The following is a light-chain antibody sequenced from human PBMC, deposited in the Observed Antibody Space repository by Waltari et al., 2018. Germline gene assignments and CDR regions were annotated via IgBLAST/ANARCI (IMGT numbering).Light chain of an antibody. V-gene: IGLV4-69*01. CDR2: VNSDGGH. CDR1: SGHPSYA. J-gene: IGLJ2*01. Sequence: QLVVTQSPSASASLGASVKLTCTLGSGHPSYAIAWHQQQSEKGPRFLMRVNSDGGHTKGDGIPDRFSGSSSGAERYLTISSVQSEDEADYYCQTWDTEIVVFGGGTKVTVL. CDR3: QTWDTEIVV.